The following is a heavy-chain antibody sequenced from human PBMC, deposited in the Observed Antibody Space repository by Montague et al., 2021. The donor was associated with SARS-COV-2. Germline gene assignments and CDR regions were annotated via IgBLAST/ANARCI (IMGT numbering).Heavy chain of an antibody. CDR3: AGDLRWRYGYGMDV. Sequence: CAISGDSVSSDSAAWNWVRQSPSRGLEWPGRTYYRSNWYNDYAVSVKSRITIKSDTSKNQISLQLNSVTPEDTAVYYCAGDLRWRYGYGMDVWGQGTTVTVSS. CDR1: GDSVSSDSAA. J-gene: IGHJ6*02. V-gene: IGHV6-1*01. CDR2: TYYRSNWYN. D-gene: IGHD3-16*01.